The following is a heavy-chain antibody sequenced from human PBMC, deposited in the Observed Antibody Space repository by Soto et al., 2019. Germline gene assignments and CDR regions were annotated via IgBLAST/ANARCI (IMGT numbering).Heavy chain of an antibody. V-gene: IGHV1-69*02. CDR2: IIPILGIA. CDR1: GGTFSSYT. CDR3: ARGSITMVRGVPTFDY. J-gene: IGHJ4*02. D-gene: IGHD3-10*01. Sequence: QVQLVRSGAEVKKPGSSVKVSCKASGGTFSSYTISWVRQAPGQGLEWMGRIIPILGIANYAQKFQGRVTITADKSTSTAHIELSSLRSEDTAVYYCARGSITMVRGVPTFDYWGQGTLVTVSS.